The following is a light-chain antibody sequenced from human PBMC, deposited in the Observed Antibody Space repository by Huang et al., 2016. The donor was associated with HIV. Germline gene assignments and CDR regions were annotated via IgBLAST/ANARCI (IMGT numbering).Light chain of an antibody. J-gene: IGKJ4*01. Sequence: EIVLTQSPATLSLSPGERATLSCRASQSVSSYLAWYQQKPGQAPRLLIYDASNRATGIPARFSGSGSGTDFTLTISSLEPEDFAVYFCQHRSNWPLTFGGGTRVETK. CDR2: DAS. CDR1: QSVSSY. CDR3: QHRSNWPLT. V-gene: IGKV3-11*01.